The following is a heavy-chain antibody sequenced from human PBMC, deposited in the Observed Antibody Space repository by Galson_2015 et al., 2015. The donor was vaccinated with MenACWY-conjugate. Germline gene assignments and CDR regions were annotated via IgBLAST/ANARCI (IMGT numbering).Heavy chain of an antibody. CDR1: GFTFSNFW. CDR2: INSDGRST. D-gene: IGHD1-26*01. Sequence: SLRLSCAASGFTFSNFWMYWVRQPPGKGLVWISRINSDGRSTSYADSVKGRFTISRDNAKNTLYLQMNSLEAEDTAVYYCARLGGNYKTTSHFDYWGLGTLVTASS. J-gene: IGHJ4*02. V-gene: IGHV3-74*01. CDR3: ARLGGNYKTTSHFDY.